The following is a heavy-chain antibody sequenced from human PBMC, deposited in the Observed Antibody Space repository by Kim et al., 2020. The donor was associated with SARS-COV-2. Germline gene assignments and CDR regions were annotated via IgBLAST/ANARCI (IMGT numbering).Heavy chain of an antibody. CDR3: AKDRDGSGWAVFDY. Sequence: GGSLRLSCAASGFTLTNNAMSWVRQAPGRGLEWVSTIRASAETTYYAGSVNGRFTISRDSAKHTLYLQLNTLRADDTAVYYCAKDRDGSGWAVFDYWGQG. V-gene: IGHV3-23*01. D-gene: IGHD6-19*01. J-gene: IGHJ4*02. CDR1: GFTLTNNA. CDR2: IRASAETT.